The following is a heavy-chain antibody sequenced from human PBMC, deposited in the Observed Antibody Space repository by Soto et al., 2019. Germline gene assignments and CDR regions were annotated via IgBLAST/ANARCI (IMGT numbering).Heavy chain of an antibody. Sequence: QVQLVQSGAEVKKPGSSVKVSCKASGGTFSSYAISWVRQAPGQGLEWMGGIIPIFGTANYAQKFQGRVKMTADESKNTAYIELRSLGSEDTAVFYCARDGCGGVCLRVFDAFDIWGQGTMVTVS. J-gene: IGHJ3*02. V-gene: IGHV1-69*01. CDR1: GGTFSSYA. CDR2: IIPIFGTA. CDR3: ARDGCGGVCLRVFDAFDI. D-gene: IGHD2-21*02.